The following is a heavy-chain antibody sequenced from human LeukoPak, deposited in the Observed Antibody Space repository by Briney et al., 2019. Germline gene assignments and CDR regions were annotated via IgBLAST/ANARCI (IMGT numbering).Heavy chain of an antibody. V-gene: IGHV4-31*11. CDR2: IYYSGST. Sequence: SETLSLTCAVYGGSFSGYYWSWIRQHPGKGLEWIGYIYYSGSTYYNPSLKSRVTISVDTSKNQFSLKLSSVTAADTAVYYCARGPLITGTTNWFDPWGQGTLVTVSS. CDR3: ARGPLITGTTNWFDP. D-gene: IGHD1-20*01. CDR1: GGSFSGYY. J-gene: IGHJ5*02.